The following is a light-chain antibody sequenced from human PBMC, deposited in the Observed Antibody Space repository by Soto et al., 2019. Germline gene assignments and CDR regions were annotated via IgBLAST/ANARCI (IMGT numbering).Light chain of an antibody. CDR2: DAS. CDR1: QSISNL. J-gene: IGKJ1*01. Sequence: DIQLTQFPSTLSATVGDRVTITCRASQSISNLLAWYQQKPGKAPNLLIYDASSLENGAPSRFSGSGSGTEFTLTINSLQPDDLGTYYCQQYSNYFPWTFGQGTKVDIK. V-gene: IGKV1-5*01. CDR3: QQYSNYFPWT.